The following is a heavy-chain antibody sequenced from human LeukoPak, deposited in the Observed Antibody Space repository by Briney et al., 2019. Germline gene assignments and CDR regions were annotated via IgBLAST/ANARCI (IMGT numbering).Heavy chain of an antibody. Sequence: GASVKVSCKASGYTFTGYYMHWVRQAPGQGLEWMGWINPNSGGTNYAQKFQGRVTMTRDTSISTAYMELSRLRSDDTAVYYCARDPGYCSGGSCYVAFDIWGQGTMVTVSS. CDR1: GYTFTGYY. CDR3: ARDPGYCSGGSCYVAFDI. V-gene: IGHV1-2*02. D-gene: IGHD2-15*01. CDR2: INPNSGGT. J-gene: IGHJ3*02.